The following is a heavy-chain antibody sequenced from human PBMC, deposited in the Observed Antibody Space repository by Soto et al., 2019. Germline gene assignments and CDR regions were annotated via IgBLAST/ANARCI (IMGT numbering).Heavy chain of an antibody. J-gene: IGHJ5*02. CDR2: INPSGVST. Sequence: ASVKVSYKASGFTFSRYYMHWVRQAPGQELEWMGLINPSGVSTNYAQKFQGRVTLTRDTSTSTVSMELSSLRSEDTAVYYCARDNSESNSWWFDPWGQGTLVTVSS. V-gene: IGHV1-46*01. CDR1: GFTFSRYY. CDR3: ARDNSESNSWWFDP. D-gene: IGHD1-26*01.